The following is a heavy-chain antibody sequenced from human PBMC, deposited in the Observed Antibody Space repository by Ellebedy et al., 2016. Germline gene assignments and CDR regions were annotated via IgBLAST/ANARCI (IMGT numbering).Heavy chain of an antibody. J-gene: IGHJ6*02. CDR1: GYTFSNYG. Sequence: ASVKVSCKASGYTFSNYGISWVRQAPGQGLEWMGRIIPILGIPNYAQKFQGRVTITADKSTSTAYMELSSLRSEDTAVYYCASRGVPLGYCSGGSCLETYYYYGMDVWGQGTTVTVSS. CDR3: ASRGVPLGYCSGGSCLETYYYYGMDV. V-gene: IGHV1-69*04. CDR2: IIPILGIP. D-gene: IGHD2-15*01.